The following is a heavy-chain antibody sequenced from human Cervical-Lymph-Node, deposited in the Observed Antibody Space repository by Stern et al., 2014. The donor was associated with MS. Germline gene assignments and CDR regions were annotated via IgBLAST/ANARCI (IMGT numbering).Heavy chain of an antibody. Sequence: VQLVESGAEVKKPGASVKVSCKASGYTFTSYDINWVRQAPGQGLEWMGWMNPNSGNTGYAQKFQGRVTMTRNTSISTAYMELSSLRSEDTAVYYCARGLKTRGYYDSSGYYGVDYWGQGTLVTVSS. CDR3: ARGLKTRGYYDSSGYYGVDY. CDR2: MNPNSGNT. J-gene: IGHJ4*02. V-gene: IGHV1-8*01. CDR1: GYTFTSYD. D-gene: IGHD3-22*01.